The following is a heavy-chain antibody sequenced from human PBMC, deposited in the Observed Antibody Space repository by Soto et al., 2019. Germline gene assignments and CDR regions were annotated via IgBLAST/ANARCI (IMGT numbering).Heavy chain of an antibody. CDR3: GRENYGGAVFD. V-gene: IGHV3-13*01. CDR2: IGTAGDT. J-gene: IGHJ4*02. Sequence: EVQLVESGGGLVQPGGSLRLSCAASGFDFSNYDMHWVSQGTGKGLEWVSAIGTAGDTYYPGSVKGRFTISRENAKNSLYLQMNSLRAEDTAVYFCGRENYGGAVFDWGQGTLVTVSS. CDR1: GFDFSNYD. D-gene: IGHD4-17*01.